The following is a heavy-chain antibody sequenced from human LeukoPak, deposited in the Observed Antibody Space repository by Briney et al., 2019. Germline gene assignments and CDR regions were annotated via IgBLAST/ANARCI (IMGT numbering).Heavy chain of an antibody. CDR2: IIPIFGTA. CDR1: GGTFSSYA. J-gene: IGHJ5*02. V-gene: IGHV1-69*05. Sequence: SVKVPCKASGGTFSSYAISWVRQAPGQGLEWMGRIIPIFGTANYAQKFQGRVTITTDESTSTAYMELSSLRSEDTAVYYCARVSDYYDSSGYGFDPWGQGTLVTVSS. D-gene: IGHD3-22*01. CDR3: ARVSDYYDSSGYGFDP.